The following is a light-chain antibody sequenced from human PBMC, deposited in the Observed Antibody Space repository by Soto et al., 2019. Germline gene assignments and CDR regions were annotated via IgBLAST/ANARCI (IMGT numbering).Light chain of an antibody. J-gene: IGKJ1*01. CDR2: AAS. CDR3: QQSYSTPWT. Sequence: DLQMTPSPSSLSASVGDRVTITCRASQSISSYLNWYQQKPGKAPKLQIYAASSFQSGVPSSFSRSGAGTDFSLTISSLQPEDFATYYCQQSYSTPWTCGQGTKVEIK. V-gene: IGKV1-39*01. CDR1: QSISSY.